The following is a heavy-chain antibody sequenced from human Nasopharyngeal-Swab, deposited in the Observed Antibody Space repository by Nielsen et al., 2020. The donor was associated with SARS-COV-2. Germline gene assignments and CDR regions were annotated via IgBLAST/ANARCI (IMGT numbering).Heavy chain of an antibody. Sequence: GSLRLSCAVSGGSISSSNWWSWVRQPPGEGLEWIGEIYHSGSTNYNPSLKSRVTISVDKSKNQFSLKLSSVTAADTAVYYCARELRIGNFDYWGQGTLVTVSS. CDR3: ARELRIGNFDY. CDR1: GGSISSSNW. V-gene: IGHV4-4*02. J-gene: IGHJ4*02. D-gene: IGHD2-15*01. CDR2: IYHSGST.